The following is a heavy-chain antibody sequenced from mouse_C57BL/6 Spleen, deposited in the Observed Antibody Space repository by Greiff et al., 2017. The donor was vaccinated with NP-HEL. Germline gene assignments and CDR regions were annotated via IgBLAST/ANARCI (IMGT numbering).Heavy chain of an antibody. CDR2: IRLKSDNYAT. J-gene: IGHJ3*01. CDR1: GFTFSNYW. V-gene: IGHV6-3*01. D-gene: IGHD1-1*01. CDR3: TLITTVVAEAY. Sequence: EVKLEESGGGLVQPGGSMKLSCVASGFTFSNYWMNWVRQSPEKGLEWVAQIRLKSDNYATHYAESVKGRFTISRDDSKSSVYLQMNNLRAEDTGIYYCTLITTVVAEAYWGQGTLVTVSA.